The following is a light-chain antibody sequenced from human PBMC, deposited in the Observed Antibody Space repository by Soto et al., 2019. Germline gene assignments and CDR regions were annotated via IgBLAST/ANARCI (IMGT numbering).Light chain of an antibody. Sequence: QSVLTQPPSASGTPGQRVTISCSGSTSNIGSNYVYWYQQLPGTAPKLLIYMNNQRPSGVPDRFSGSKSGTSASLAISGLRSEDEAAYYCAAWDDSLSGRVFGGGTKVTVL. CDR3: AAWDDSLSGRV. J-gene: IGLJ2*01. CDR1: TSNIGSNY. V-gene: IGLV1-47*01. CDR2: MNN.